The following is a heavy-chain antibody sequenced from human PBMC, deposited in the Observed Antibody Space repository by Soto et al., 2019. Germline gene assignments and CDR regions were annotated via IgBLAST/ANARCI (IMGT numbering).Heavy chain of an antibody. V-gene: IGHV1-69*06. CDR2: ISPIFGTA. J-gene: IGHJ6*02. CDR3: ASSETTTLDYYYYGMDV. Sequence: QVQLVQSGAEVKKPGSSVKVSCKASGGTFSSYAISWVRQAPGQGLEWMGGISPIFGTANYAPKVKGRVTSTADKSTSTGYMELSSLRSEETAVYYCASSETTTLDYYYYGMDVWGQGTTVTVSS. D-gene: IGHD4-17*01. CDR1: GGTFSSYA.